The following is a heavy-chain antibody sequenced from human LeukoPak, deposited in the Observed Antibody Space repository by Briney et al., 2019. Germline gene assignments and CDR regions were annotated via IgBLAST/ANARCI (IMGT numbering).Heavy chain of an antibody. CDR2: TYYRSKWYY. D-gene: IGHD6-19*01. CDR1: GDSVSSNSVS. J-gene: IGHJ4*02. Sequence: SQTLSLTCAISGDSVSSNSVSWNWIRQSPSRGLEWLGRTYYRSKWYYDYALSVKSRITVNPDTSKNQFSLQLNSVTPEDTAVYYCARDRPNSSGWTPLDYWGQGTLVTVSS. V-gene: IGHV6-1*01. CDR3: ARDRPNSSGWTPLDY.